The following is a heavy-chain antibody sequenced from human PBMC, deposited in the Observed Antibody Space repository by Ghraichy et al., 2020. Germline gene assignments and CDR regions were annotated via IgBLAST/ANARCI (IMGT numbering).Heavy chain of an antibody. CDR2: ISGSGGST. J-gene: IGHJ6*02. CDR1: GFTFSSYA. D-gene: IGHD2-2*01. V-gene: IGHV3-23*01. Sequence: GGSLRLSCAASGFTFSSYAMSWVRQAPGKGLEWVSAISGSGGSTYYADSVKGRFTISRDNSKNTLYLQMNSLRAEDTAVYYCAKGGPVQYSVVVPAAMHYGMDVWGQGTTVTVSS. CDR3: AKGGPVQYSVVVPAAMHYGMDV.